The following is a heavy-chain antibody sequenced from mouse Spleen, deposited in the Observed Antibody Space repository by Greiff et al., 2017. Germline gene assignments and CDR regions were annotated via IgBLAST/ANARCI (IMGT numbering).Heavy chain of an antibody. V-gene: IGHV1-62-2*01. Sequence: LVKPGASVKLSCKASGYTFTEYTIHWVKQRSGQGLEWIGWFYPGSGSIKYNEKFKDKATLTADKSSSTVYMELSRLTSEDSAVYFCARHEDAVYYGSSPFAYWGQGTLVTVSA. CDR2: FYPGSGSI. CDR1: GYTFTEYT. D-gene: IGHD1-1*01. J-gene: IGHJ3*01. CDR3: ARHEDAVYYGSSPFAY.